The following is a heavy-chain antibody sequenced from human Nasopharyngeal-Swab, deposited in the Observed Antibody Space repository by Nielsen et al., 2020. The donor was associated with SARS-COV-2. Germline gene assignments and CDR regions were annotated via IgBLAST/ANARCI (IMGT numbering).Heavy chain of an antibody. Sequence: VHDHCMASGYTFTSYYMLWVRQPPGQGLEWMGIINPSGGSTGYAQKFQGRVTMTRDTSTSTVYMELSSLRSEDTAVYYCAKGNYEDWFDPWGQGTLVTVSS. D-gene: IGHD4-11*01. CDR1: GYTFTSYY. CDR2: INPSGGST. J-gene: IGHJ5*02. V-gene: IGHV1-46*01. CDR3: AKGNYEDWFDP.